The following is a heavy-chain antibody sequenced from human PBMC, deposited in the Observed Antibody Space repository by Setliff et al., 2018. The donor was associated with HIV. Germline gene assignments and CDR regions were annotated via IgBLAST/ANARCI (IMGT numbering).Heavy chain of an antibody. CDR3: ARPMEIGRHPVAGQRDAFDI. Sequence: GGSLRLSCAASGFTFSSYWMSWVRQAPGKGLEWVANIKQDGGEKYYVDSVKGRFTISRDNAKNTLYLQMNSLRAEDTAVYYCARPMEIGRHPVAGQRDAFDIWGQGTMVTVSS. CDR1: GFTFSSYW. J-gene: IGHJ3*02. V-gene: IGHV3-7*01. D-gene: IGHD6-19*01. CDR2: IKQDGGEK.